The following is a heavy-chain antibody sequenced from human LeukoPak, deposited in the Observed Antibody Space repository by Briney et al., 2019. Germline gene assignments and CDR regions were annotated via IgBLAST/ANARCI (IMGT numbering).Heavy chain of an antibody. V-gene: IGHV3-33*01. Sequence: PGGSLRLSCAASGFTFSSYGMHWVRQAPGKGLEWVAVIWYDGSNKYYADSVKGRFTISRDNSKNTLYLQMNSLRAEDMAVYYCARFKGGTAHFDYWGQGTLVTVSS. CDR1: GFTFSSYG. D-gene: IGHD2-15*01. CDR2: IWYDGSNK. CDR3: ARFKGGTAHFDY. J-gene: IGHJ4*02.